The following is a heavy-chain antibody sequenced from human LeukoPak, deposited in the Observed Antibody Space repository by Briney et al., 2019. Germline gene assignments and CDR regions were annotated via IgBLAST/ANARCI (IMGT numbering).Heavy chain of an antibody. CDR2: IYHSGST. CDR3: ARNEYYYYMDV. Sequence: SETLSLTCTVSGYSTSSGYYWGWIRQPPGKGLEWIGSIYHSGSTYYNPSLKSRVTISVDTSKNQFSLKLSSVTAADTAVYYCARNEYYYYMDVWGKGTTVTVSS. J-gene: IGHJ6*03. V-gene: IGHV4-38-2*02. CDR1: GYSTSSGYY.